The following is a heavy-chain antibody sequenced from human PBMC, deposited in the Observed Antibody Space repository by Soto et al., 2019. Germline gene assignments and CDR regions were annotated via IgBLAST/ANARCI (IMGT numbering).Heavy chain of an antibody. Sequence: EVQLVESGGGFVESGGSLRLSCAASGFSFKDAWMTWVRQAPGKGLERVGRIKSSTDGGTADYGAAVKGRFTMSRDDSKDTLYLHMDGLKREDTGVYYCTSFSQLRGRLFAYWGPGTQVNVSS. CDR3: TSFSQLRGRLFAY. CDR2: IKSSTDGGTA. J-gene: IGHJ4*02. D-gene: IGHD3-16*01. CDR1: GFSFKDAW. V-gene: IGHV3-15*07.